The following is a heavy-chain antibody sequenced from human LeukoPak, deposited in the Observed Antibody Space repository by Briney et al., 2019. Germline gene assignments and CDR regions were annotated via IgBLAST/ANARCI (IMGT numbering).Heavy chain of an antibody. CDR1: GFTFSSYS. Sequence: PGGSLSLSCAASGFTFSSYSMNWVRQSPGKGLEWVSYISSSSSIIYYADSVKGRFTISRDNAKNSLYLQMDSLRDEDTAVYYCLIAVAGTGSYWGQGTLVTVSS. CDR2: ISSSSSII. V-gene: IGHV3-48*02. D-gene: IGHD6-19*01. J-gene: IGHJ4*02. CDR3: LIAVAGTGSY.